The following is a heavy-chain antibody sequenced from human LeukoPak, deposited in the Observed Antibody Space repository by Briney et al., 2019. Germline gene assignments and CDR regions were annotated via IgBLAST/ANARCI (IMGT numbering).Heavy chain of an antibody. Sequence: PGVSQRLFCVASGFPLSNCCMSWVRQAPGKGPEWVASIKQDGSETFYVDSVKGRLTISKDNAKNSLYLLMNSLRAEDTAVYYCAREDHSKYEYWGQGTLVTVSS. CDR2: IKQDGSET. D-gene: IGHD4-11*01. CDR3: AREDHSKYEY. J-gene: IGHJ4*02. CDR1: GFPLSNCC. V-gene: IGHV3-7*01.